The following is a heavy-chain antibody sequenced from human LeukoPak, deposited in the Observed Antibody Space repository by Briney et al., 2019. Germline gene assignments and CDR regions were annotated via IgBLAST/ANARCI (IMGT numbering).Heavy chain of an antibody. Sequence: PSETLSLTCTVSGGSISSSSYYWGWIRQPPGKGLEWIGSIYYSGSTYYNPSLKSRVTIPVDTSKNQFSLKLSSVTAADTAVYYCARPHYGSGSYYPYYFDYWGQGTLVTVSS. CDR1: GGSISSSSYY. CDR2: IYYSGST. V-gene: IGHV4-39*01. J-gene: IGHJ4*02. CDR3: ARPHYGSGSYYPYYFDY. D-gene: IGHD3-10*01.